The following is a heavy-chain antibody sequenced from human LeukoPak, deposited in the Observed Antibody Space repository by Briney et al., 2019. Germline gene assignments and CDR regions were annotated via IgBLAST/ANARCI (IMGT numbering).Heavy chain of an antibody. Sequence: GGSLRLSCAASGFTFSNAWMSWVRQAPGKGLEWVGRIRSKANSYATAYAASVKGRFTISRDDSKNTAYLQMNSLKTEDTAVYYCTRPRGASFDPWGQGTLVTVSS. CDR1: GFTFSNAW. CDR3: TRPRGASFDP. CDR2: IRSKANSYAT. J-gene: IGHJ5*02. D-gene: IGHD4/OR15-4a*01. V-gene: IGHV3-73*01.